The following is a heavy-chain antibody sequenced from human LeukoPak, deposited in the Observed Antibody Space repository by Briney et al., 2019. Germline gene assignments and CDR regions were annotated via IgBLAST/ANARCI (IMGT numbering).Heavy chain of an antibody. CDR3: AKDLDIVVVPGASFFVY. D-gene: IGHD2-2*03. V-gene: IGHV3-30*18. CDR1: GFTFSSYG. J-gene: IGHJ4*02. CDR2: ISYDGSNK. Sequence: QPGGSLRLSCAASGFTFSSYGMHWVRQAPGKGLEWVAAISYDGSNKYYADSVKGRFTISRDNSKNTLYLQMNSLRAEDPAVYYCAKDLDIVVVPGASFFVYWGQETLVTVSS.